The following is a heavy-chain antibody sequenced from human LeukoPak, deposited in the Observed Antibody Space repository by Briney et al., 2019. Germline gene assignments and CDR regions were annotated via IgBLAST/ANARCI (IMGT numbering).Heavy chain of an antibody. D-gene: IGHD6-19*01. CDR3: ARDRPGSAVAGDAFDI. CDR1: GGSTSRYY. CDR2: IYNRGST. Sequence: PSETLSLTCTVYGGSTSRYYWSWIRQPPGKGLEWIGYIYNRGSTNYNPSLKSRVTISVDTSKNQFSLRLRSVTAADTAVYYCARDRPGSAVAGDAFDIWGQGTMVTVSS. J-gene: IGHJ3*02. V-gene: IGHV4-59*01.